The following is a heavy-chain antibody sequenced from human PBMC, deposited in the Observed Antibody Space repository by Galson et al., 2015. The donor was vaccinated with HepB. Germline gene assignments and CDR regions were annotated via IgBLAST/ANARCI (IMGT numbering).Heavy chain of an antibody. D-gene: IGHD1-26*01. Sequence: SLRLSCAASGFTFSPYWMHWVRQVPGKGLVWVSRINAYIYYADSVKGRFTISRDDAENSLFLQMNSLRAEDTGVYYCTRERKVGATTGDYWGQGTLVTVSS. J-gene: IGHJ4*02. CDR1: GFTFSPYW. V-gene: IGHV3-21*01. CDR2: INAYI. CDR3: TRERKVGATTGDY.